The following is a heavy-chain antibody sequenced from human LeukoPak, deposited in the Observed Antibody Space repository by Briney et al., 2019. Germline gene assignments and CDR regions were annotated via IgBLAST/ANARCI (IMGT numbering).Heavy chain of an antibody. V-gene: IGHV3-48*01. CDR3: ARGGYDSSGYYMIDYFDY. CDR1: GFTFSSYE. Sequence: GGSLRLSCAASGFTFSSYEMNWVRQAPGKGLEWVSYISSSSSTIYYADSVKGRFTISRDNAKNSLYLQMNSLRAEDTAVYYCARGGYDSSGYYMIDYFDYWGQGTLVTVSS. D-gene: IGHD3-22*01. J-gene: IGHJ4*02. CDR2: ISSSSSTI.